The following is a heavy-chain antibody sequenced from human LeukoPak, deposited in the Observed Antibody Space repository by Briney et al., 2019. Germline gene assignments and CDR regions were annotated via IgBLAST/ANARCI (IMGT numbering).Heavy chain of an antibody. CDR1: GFTFSSYA. J-gene: IGHJ4*02. CDR2: ISYDGSNK. Sequence: GGSLRLSCAASGFTFSSYAMHWVRQAPGKGLEWVAVISYDGSNKYYADSVKGRFTISRDNSKNTLYLQMNSLRAEDTAVYYCARDRAVAGSPLADYWGQGTLVTVSS. D-gene: IGHD6-19*01. V-gene: IGHV3-30-3*01. CDR3: ARDRAVAGSPLADY.